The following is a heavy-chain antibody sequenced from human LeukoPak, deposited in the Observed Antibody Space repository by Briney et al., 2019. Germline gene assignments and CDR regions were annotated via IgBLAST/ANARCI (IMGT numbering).Heavy chain of an antibody. Sequence: GGSLRLSCAASGGTFSSYSMNWIRQAPGKGLEWVSSISSSSSYIYYADSVKGRFTISRDNAKNSLYLQMNSLRAEDTAVYYCARDSRELSLDYWGQGTLVTVSS. CDR2: ISSSSSYI. CDR1: GGTFSSYS. J-gene: IGHJ4*02. V-gene: IGHV3-21*01. CDR3: ARDSRELSLDY. D-gene: IGHD3-16*02.